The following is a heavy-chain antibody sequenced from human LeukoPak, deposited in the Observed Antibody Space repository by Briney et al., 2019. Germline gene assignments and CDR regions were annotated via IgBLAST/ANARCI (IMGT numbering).Heavy chain of an antibody. J-gene: IGHJ4*02. D-gene: IGHD1-26*01. CDR2: ITASGTAM. CDR1: GFTFSSYS. V-gene: IGHV3-48*02. CDR3: ASSGSYRFDY. Sequence: GGSLRLSCAASGFTFSSYSMNWVRQAPGKGLEWVSHITASGTAMFYTDSVKGRFTISRGNAKNSLYLQMNSLRDEDTAVYYCASSGSYRFDYWGQGTLVTVSS.